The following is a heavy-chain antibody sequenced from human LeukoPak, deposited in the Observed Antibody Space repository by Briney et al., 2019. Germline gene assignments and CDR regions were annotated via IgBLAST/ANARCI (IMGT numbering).Heavy chain of an antibody. V-gene: IGHV4-39*07. CDR3: ARRRGSYLSHFDY. D-gene: IGHD1-26*01. J-gene: IGHJ4*02. CDR2: INHSGST. Sequence: PSETLSLTCSVSGGSIRSSSHYWGWIRQPPGKGLEWIGEINHSGSTNYNPSLKSRVTISVDTSKNQFSLKLSSVTAADTAVYYCARRRGSYLSHFDYRGQGTLVTVSS. CDR1: GGSIRSSSHY.